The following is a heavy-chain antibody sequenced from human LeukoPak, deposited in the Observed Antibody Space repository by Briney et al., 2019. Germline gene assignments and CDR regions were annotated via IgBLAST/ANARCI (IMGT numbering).Heavy chain of an antibody. CDR1: GYTFTSYG. J-gene: IGHJ4*02. V-gene: IGHV1-18*04. Sequence: ASVKVSCKASGYTFTSYGISWVRQAPGQGLEWMGWISAYNGNTNYAQKLQGRVTMTTDTSTSTAYMELRSLRSDDTAVYYCGRDYMTFVVVPAAGGSDYWGQGTLVTVSS. CDR3: GRDYMTFVVVPAAGGSDY. D-gene: IGHD2-2*01. CDR2: ISAYNGNT.